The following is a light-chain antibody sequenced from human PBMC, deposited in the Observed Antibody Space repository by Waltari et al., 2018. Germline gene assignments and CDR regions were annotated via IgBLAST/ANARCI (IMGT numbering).Light chain of an antibody. CDR2: DVS. CDR3: QHYRSLPVT. CDR1: ESVRGA. J-gene: IGKJ1*01. V-gene: IGKV3-20*01. Sequence: ELVLTQSPGTLSLSPGERATLSCRTSESVRGALAWYQQRPGQAPRLLIYDVSSRATGIPDRFSGSGSGTDFSLTISRLEPEDFALYYCQHYRSLPVTFGQGTKVEIK.